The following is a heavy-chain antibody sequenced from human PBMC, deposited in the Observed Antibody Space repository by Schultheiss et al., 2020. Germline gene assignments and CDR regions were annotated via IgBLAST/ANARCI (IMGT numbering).Heavy chain of an antibody. V-gene: IGHV1-69*13. D-gene: IGHD5-18*01. Sequence: SVKVSCKASGYTFTSYDISWVRQAPGQGLEWMGGIIPIFGTANYAQKFQGRVTITADESTSTAYMELSSLRSEDTAVYYCARYSPHPYWYFDLWGRGTLVTVSS. CDR2: IIPIFGTA. CDR3: ARYSPHPYWYFDL. J-gene: IGHJ2*01. CDR1: GYTFTSYD.